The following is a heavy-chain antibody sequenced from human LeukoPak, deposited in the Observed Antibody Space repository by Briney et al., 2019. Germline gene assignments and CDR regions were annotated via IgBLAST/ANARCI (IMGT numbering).Heavy chain of an antibody. Sequence: GGSLRLSCVASGFTFSNYAMSWVRQAPGKGLDWVSVISGSAGKIRYAGSVKGRFTISRDNSENTVYLQMNSLRAEDTAVYYCARDLAVAVVYGMDVWGQGTTVTVSS. CDR2: ISGSAGKI. V-gene: IGHV3-23*01. J-gene: IGHJ6*02. CDR3: ARDLAVAVVYGMDV. D-gene: IGHD6-19*01. CDR1: GFTFSNYA.